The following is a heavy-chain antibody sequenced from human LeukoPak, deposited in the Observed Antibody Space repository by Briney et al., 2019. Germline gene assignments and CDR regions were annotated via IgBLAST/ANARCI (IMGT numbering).Heavy chain of an antibody. CDR2: ISYDGSTK. J-gene: IGHJ4*02. Sequence: GGSLTLSCAASGVSFSSYGIHWVRQAPGKGLELVALISYDGSTKYSTDSVKGRFTISRDNSKNTLYLQMNSLRPEDTAVYYCAGHFGAWHYFDYWGQGTLVTVSS. D-gene: IGHD3-3*01. V-gene: IGHV3-30*04. CDR3: AGHFGAWHYFDY. CDR1: GVSFSSYG.